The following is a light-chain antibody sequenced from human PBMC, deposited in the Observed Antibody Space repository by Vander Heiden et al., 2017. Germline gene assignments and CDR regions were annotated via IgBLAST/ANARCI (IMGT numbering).Light chain of an antibody. CDR3: LQDYNYPRT. Sequence: AIQMTKSPSSLSASVGERVTITCRASQGIRNDLGWYQQKPGKAPKLLIYAASSLQSGVPSRFSGSGSGTDFTLTISSLQPEDFATYYCLQDYNYPRTFGQGTKVEIK. V-gene: IGKV1-6*01. J-gene: IGKJ1*01. CDR2: AAS. CDR1: QGIRND.